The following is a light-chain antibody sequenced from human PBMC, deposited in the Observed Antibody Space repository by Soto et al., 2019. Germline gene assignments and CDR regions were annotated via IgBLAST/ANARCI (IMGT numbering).Light chain of an antibody. CDR3: QQYNSMLS. J-gene: IGKJ4*01. Sequence: DIPMTQSPSSLSASAGDRVTITCQSSHDVSRNLNWFQQKPGEAPQLLIYDASNLERGVPSRFSGSGSGTDFTLTISSLQPEDVATYYCQQYNSMLSFGGGTEVEIK. CDR1: HDVSRN. CDR2: DAS. V-gene: IGKV1-33*01.